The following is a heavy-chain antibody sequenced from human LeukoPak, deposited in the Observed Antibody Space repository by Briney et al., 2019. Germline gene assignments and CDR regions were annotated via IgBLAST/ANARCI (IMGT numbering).Heavy chain of an antibody. D-gene: IGHD3-3*02. CDR3: ARDPASYYHYYYMDV. J-gene: IGHJ6*03. CDR1: GFIFSSYE. Sequence: GGSLRLSCAASGFIFSSYEMNWVRQAPGKGLEWVSYISSSGSIIYYADSVKGRFTISRDNAKNSLYLQMSSLRAEDTAVYYCARDPASYYHYYYMDVWGKGTTVTISS. CDR2: ISSSGSII. V-gene: IGHV3-48*03.